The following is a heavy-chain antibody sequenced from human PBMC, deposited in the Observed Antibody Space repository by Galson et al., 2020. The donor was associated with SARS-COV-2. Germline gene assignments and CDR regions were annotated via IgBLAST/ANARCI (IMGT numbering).Heavy chain of an antibody. Sequence: TGGSLRLSCAASGFTFSSYAMHWVRQAPGKGLEWVAVTSFDGSNKYYADSVKGRFTISRDNSKNTLYLQMNSLSREDTAVYYGARDRDIPSYYYYGMVVWGQGATVTVAS. CDR2: TSFDGSNK. J-gene: IGHJ6*02. V-gene: IGHV3-30*04. CDR3: ARDRDIPSYYYYGMVV. CDR1: GFTFSSYA. D-gene: IGHD2-15*01.